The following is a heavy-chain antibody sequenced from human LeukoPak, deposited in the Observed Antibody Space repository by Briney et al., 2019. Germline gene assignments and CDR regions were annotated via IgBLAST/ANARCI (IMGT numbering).Heavy chain of an antibody. D-gene: IGHD2-8*01. V-gene: IGHV3-30*02. CDR2: IRYDGSNK. CDR1: GFTFSSYG. CDR3: AKEGVKATSYYYYYMDV. J-gene: IGHJ6*03. Sequence: GGSLRLSCAASGFTFSSYGMHWVRQAPGKGLEWVAFIRYDGSNKYYADSVKGRFTISRDNSKNTLYLQMNSLRAEDTAVYYCAKEGVKATSYYYYYMDVWGKGTTVTVSS.